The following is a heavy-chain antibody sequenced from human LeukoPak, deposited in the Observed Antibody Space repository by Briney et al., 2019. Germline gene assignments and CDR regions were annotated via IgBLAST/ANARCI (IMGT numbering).Heavy chain of an antibody. CDR1: GFTFSNYW. D-gene: IGHD2-15*01. CDR3: AKDLWGFVEVAAILDY. Sequence: GGSLRLSCAASGFTFSNYWMTWVRQAPGKGLEWVANIKHDGSEDYYLDSVKGRFTISRDNAKSSMWLLMNSLRAEDTALYYCAKDLWGFVEVAAILDYWGQGTLVTVSS. CDR2: IKHDGSED. J-gene: IGHJ4*02. V-gene: IGHV3-7*03.